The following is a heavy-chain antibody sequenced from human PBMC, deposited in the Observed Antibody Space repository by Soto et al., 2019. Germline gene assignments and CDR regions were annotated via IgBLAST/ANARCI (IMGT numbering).Heavy chain of an antibody. V-gene: IGHV3-64D*06. CDR2: LSGDGRST. D-gene: IGHD5-18*01. CDR3: VKGNWAYSYNNWFDP. CDR1: GFTFRSYA. Sequence: GGSLRLSCSASGFTFRSYAIHWVRQAPGKGLEYVSALSGDGRSTYYADSVKGRFTVFRDNSKNTLFLQMSSLRVEDTAVYYCVKGNWAYSYNNWFDPWGQGTLV. J-gene: IGHJ5*02.